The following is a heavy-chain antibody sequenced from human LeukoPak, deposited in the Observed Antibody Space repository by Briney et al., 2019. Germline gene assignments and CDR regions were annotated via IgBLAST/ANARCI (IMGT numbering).Heavy chain of an antibody. Sequence: SVKVSCKASGGTFSSYAISWVRQAPGQGLEWMGGIIPIFGTANYAQKFQGRVTITADESTSTAYMELSSLRSEDTAVYYCARSHYYGSGTGGYWGQGTLVSVSS. CDR3: ARSHYYGSGTGGY. J-gene: IGHJ4*02. D-gene: IGHD3-10*01. CDR1: GGTFSSYA. V-gene: IGHV1-69*01. CDR2: IIPIFGTA.